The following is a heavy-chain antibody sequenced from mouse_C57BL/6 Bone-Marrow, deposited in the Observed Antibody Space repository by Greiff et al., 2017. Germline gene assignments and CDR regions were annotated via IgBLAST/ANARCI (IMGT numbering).Heavy chain of an antibody. Sequence: DVKLVESGGGLVQPGGSLKLSCAASGFTFSDYYMYWVRQTPEKRLEWVAYISNGGGSTYYPDTVKGRFTISRDNAKNTLYLQMSRLKSEDTAMYYCARLRYGSSYDYFDYWGQGTTLTVSS. V-gene: IGHV5-12*01. D-gene: IGHD1-1*01. CDR2: ISNGGGST. CDR3: ARLRYGSSYDYFDY. CDR1: GFTFSDYY. J-gene: IGHJ2*01.